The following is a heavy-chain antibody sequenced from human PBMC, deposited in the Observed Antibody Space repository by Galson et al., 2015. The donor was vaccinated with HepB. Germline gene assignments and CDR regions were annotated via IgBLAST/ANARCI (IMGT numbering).Heavy chain of an antibody. Sequence: SLRLSCAASGFTFSSYSMNWVRQAPGKGLEWVSYISSSSGIRYYADSVKGRFTISRDNGNNSLHLHMDSLRDEDTAVYYCVRDYQYQSGSSHYAFGYWGQGTLAAVSS. V-gene: IGHV3-48*02. D-gene: IGHD3-10*01. CDR2: ISSSSGIR. CDR3: VRDYQYQSGSSHYAFGY. J-gene: IGHJ4*02. CDR1: GFTFSSYS.